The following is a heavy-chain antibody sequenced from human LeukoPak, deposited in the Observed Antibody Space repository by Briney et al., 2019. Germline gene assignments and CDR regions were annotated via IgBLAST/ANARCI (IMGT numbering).Heavy chain of an antibody. CDR2: INSSSSTI. D-gene: IGHD1-26*01. V-gene: IGHV3-48*01. CDR3: ARAYSGTYGLGYYYMDV. CDR1: GFTFSSYE. Sequence: GGSLRLSCAASGFTFSSYEMNWVRQAPGKGLEWVSYINSSSSTIYYADSVKGRFTISRDNAKNSLYLQMNSLRAEDTAVYYCARAYSGTYGLGYYYMDVWGKGTTVTVSS. J-gene: IGHJ6*03.